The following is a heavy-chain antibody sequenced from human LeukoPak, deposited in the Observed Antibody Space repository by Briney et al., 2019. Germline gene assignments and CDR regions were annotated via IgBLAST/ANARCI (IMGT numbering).Heavy chain of an antibody. CDR2: ISSSSSYT. D-gene: IGHD3-10*01. CDR3: ARDRLVRGVVYYYGMDV. CDR1: GFTFSDYY. Sequence: PGGSLRLSCAASGFTFSDYYMSWIRQAPGKGLEWVSYISSSSSYTNYADSVKGRFTISRDSAKDSLYLQMNSLRAEDTAVYYCARDRLVRGVVYYYGMDVWGQGTTVTVSS. V-gene: IGHV3-11*05. J-gene: IGHJ6*02.